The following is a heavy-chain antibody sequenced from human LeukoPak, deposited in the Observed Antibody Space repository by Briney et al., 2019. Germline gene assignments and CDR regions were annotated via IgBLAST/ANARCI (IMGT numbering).Heavy chain of an antibody. Sequence: GGSLRLSCAASGFTFSSYAMHWVRQAPGKGLEWVAVISYDGSNKYYADSVKDRFTISRDNSRNTLYLRMSSLRAEDTAVYYCAKSRSSGGLDVFDIWGQGTTVTVSS. D-gene: IGHD3/OR15-3a*01. CDR2: ISYDGSNK. CDR1: GFTFSSYA. J-gene: IGHJ3*02. V-gene: IGHV3-30*04. CDR3: AKSRSSGGLDVFDI.